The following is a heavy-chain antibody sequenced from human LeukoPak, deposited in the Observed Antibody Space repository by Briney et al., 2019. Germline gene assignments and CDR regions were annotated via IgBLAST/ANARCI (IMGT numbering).Heavy chain of an antibody. CDR2: ISGSGDST. Sequence: GSLRLSCAASGFTFSNYAMTWVRQAPVKGLEWVSGISGSGDSTYYADSVKGRFTISRDNSKNTLYLQMNSLRAEDTALYYCTRTRGCSSTSCYADYWGQGTLVTVSS. J-gene: IGHJ4*02. CDR1: GFTFSNYA. D-gene: IGHD2-2*01. CDR3: TRTRGCSSTSCYADY. V-gene: IGHV3-23*01.